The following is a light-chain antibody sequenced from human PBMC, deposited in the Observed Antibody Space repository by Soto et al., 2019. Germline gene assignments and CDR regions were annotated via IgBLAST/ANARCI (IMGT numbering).Light chain of an antibody. V-gene: IGKV1-5*01. CDR1: QSIGSW. CDR3: QQYNSHST. J-gene: IGKJ1*01. Sequence: DIQMTQSPSTLSASVGDRVTITCRASQSIGSWLAWYQQXPGKAPKVLIYDASSFESGVPSRFSGSGSGTEFTLTISSLQPDDFATYYCQQYNSHSTFGQGTKVDIK. CDR2: DAS.